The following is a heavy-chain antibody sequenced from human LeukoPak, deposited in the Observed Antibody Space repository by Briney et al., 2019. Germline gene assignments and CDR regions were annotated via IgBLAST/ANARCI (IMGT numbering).Heavy chain of an antibody. J-gene: IGHJ4*02. CDR2: IYHSGST. D-gene: IGHD5-12*01. Sequence: SETLSLTCTVSGGSISSYYWSWIRQPPGKGLEWIGYIYHSGSTYYNPSLKSRVTISVDRSKNQFSLKLSSVTAADTAVYYCATDNSYSGYEYWGQGTLVTVSS. V-gene: IGHV4-59*04. CDR1: GGSISSYY. CDR3: ATDNSYSGYEY.